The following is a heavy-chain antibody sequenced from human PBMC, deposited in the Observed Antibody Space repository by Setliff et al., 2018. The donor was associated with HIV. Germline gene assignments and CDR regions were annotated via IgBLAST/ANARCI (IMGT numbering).Heavy chain of an antibody. V-gene: IGHV1-46*03. Sequence: GASVKVSCKASGYTFTSYYMHWVRQAPGQGLEWMGIINPSGGSTSHAQKFQGRVTMTRDTSTSTVYMELSSLRSEDTAVYYCARDDYDSSGYYYGEVVYWGQGTLVTVSS. CDR1: GYTFTSYY. J-gene: IGHJ4*02. CDR3: ARDDYDSSGYYYGEVVY. CDR2: INPSGGST. D-gene: IGHD3-22*01.